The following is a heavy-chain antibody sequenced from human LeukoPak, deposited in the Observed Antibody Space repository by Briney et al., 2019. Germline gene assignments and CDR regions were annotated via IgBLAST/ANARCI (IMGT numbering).Heavy chain of an antibody. V-gene: IGHV3-21*01. CDR2: ISSSSSYI. Sequence: GGSLRLSCAASGFTFSSYSMNWVRQAPGKGLEWVSSISSSSSYIYYADSVKGRFTISRDNAKNSLYLQMNGLRAEDTAVYYCARDWWEVIAAAGNDSYYYYYGMDVWGQGTTVTVSS. CDR3: ARDWWEVIAAAGNDSYYYYYGMDV. CDR1: GFTFSSYS. D-gene: IGHD6-13*01. J-gene: IGHJ6*02.